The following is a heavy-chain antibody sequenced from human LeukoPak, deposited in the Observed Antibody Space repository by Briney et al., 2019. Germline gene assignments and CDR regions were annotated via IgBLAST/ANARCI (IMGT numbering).Heavy chain of an antibody. D-gene: IGHD3-10*01. CDR1: GFTFSSYS. Sequence: GGSLRLSCAASGFTFSSYSMNWVRQAPGKGLEWVSSISSSSSYIYYADSVKGRFTISRDNAKNSLYLQMNSLRAEDTAVYYCARARGSGTPYYYYYMDVWGKGTTVTVSS. J-gene: IGHJ6*03. CDR2: ISSSSSYI. CDR3: ARARGSGTPYYYYYMDV. V-gene: IGHV3-21*01.